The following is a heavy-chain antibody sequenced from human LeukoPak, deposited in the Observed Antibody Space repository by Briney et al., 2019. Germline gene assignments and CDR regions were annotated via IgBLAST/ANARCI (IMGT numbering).Heavy chain of an antibody. CDR3: AREFRGVISYFDS. D-gene: IGHD3-10*01. CDR2: ISSSSSYI. CDR1: GFTFSSYS. Sequence: GGSLRLSCAASGFTFSSYSMNWVRQAPGKGLEWVSSISSSSSYIYYADSVKGRFTISRDNAKNSLYLQMNSLRAEDTAVYYCAREFRGVISYFDSWGQGTLVTVSS. V-gene: IGHV3-21*01. J-gene: IGHJ4*02.